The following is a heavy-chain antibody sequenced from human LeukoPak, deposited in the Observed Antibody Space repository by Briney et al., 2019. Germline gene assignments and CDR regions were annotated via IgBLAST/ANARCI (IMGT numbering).Heavy chain of an antibody. CDR1: GGSISSSNW. CDR3: ARGPYSYDSSGAFDI. V-gene: IGHV4-4*02. D-gene: IGHD3-22*01. CDR2: IYHSGST. Sequence: SETLSLTCAVSGGSISSSNWWNWVRLPPGKGLEWIGEIYHSGSTNYNPSLKSRVTISVDKSKNQFSLKLSSVTAADTAVYFCARGPYSYDSSGAFDIWGQGTMVTVSS. J-gene: IGHJ3*02.